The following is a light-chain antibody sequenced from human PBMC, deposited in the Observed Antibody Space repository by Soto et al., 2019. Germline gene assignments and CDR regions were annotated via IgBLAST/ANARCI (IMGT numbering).Light chain of an antibody. Sequence: EIVLTQSPGTLSLSQGERATLSCRASQSVRSSSLAWYQQKPGQAPRLLIYGASSRATGIPDRFSGSGSGTDFTLTISRLEPEDFAVYYCQQYGTSPYTFGQGTKLEIK. J-gene: IGKJ2*01. CDR2: GAS. V-gene: IGKV3-20*01. CDR1: QSVRSSS. CDR3: QQYGTSPYT.